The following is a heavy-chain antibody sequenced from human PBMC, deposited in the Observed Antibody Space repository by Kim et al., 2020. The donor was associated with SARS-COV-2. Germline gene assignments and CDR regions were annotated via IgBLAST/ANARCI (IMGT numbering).Heavy chain of an antibody. CDR1: GFSFSDYW. J-gene: IGHJ4*02. Sequence: GGSLRLSCGVSGFSFSDYWMTWVRQAPGKGLEWVANINRDGGGKYYVDFVKGRFTISRDNAKNSLSLQMNSLRTEDTAVYYCARTAHSNRLEWWGQGTLVTVS. CDR3: ARTAHSNRLEW. D-gene: IGHD4-4*01. V-gene: IGHV3-7*01. CDR2: INRDGGGK.